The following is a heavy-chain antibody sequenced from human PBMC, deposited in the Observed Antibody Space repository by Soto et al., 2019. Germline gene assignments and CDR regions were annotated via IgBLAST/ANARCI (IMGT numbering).Heavy chain of an antibody. CDR3: ARDRGSCTNGVCYTDDYCGMDV. J-gene: IGHJ6*02. CDR2: ISAYNGNT. CDR1: DYTFSNFG. V-gene: IGHV1-18*01. Sequence: ASVKVSCKASDYTFSNFGMSWVRQAPGQGLEWMGWISAYNGNTNYPQKFQGRVTMTTDTSTSTAYMELRSLRSDDTAVYYCARDRGSCTNGVCYTDDYCGMDVWGQGTTVTVS. D-gene: IGHD2-8*01.